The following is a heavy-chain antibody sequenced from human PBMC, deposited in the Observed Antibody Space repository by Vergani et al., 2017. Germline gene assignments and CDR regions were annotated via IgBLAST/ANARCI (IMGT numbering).Heavy chain of an antibody. Sequence: QLQLHKSGPGLVKPSETLSLTCVVNGGSFTSYHWTWIRQSPGEGLEWVGDIDHTGRPDYNPSLKSRLTMSVDKSRNQFSLTLNSVTATDTAIYFCARVNTETNGHLYYYYYMDVWGQGTAVTVS. CDR2: IDHTGRP. V-gene: IGHV4-34*10. CDR3: ARVNTETNGHLYYYYYMDV. CDR1: GGSFTSYH. D-gene: IGHD4-11*01. J-gene: IGHJ6*03.